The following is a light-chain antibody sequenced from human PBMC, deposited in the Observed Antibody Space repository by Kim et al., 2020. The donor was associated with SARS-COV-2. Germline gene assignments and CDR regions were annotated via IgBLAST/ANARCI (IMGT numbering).Light chain of an antibody. Sequence: ATINCKSSQSVLYSSNNKNYLAWYQQKPGQTPKLLFYWASTREYGVPDRFGGSGSGTDFTLTINSLRAEDVAVYYCQQYFTSPLTFGGGTKVDIK. CDR2: WAS. J-gene: IGKJ4*01. CDR1: QSVLYSSNNKNY. V-gene: IGKV4-1*01. CDR3: QQYFTSPLT.